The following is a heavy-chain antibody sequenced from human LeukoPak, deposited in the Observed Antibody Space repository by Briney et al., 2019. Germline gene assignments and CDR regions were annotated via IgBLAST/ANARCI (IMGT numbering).Heavy chain of an antibody. Sequence: GRSLRLSCAASGLTFSNYAIHWVRQAPGKGLEWVAVISYDGSNKYYADSVEGRFTLSRDNSKNTLYLQMNSLRAEDTAVYYCARDSGFSGTQRGEYWGQGTLVTVSS. CDR3: ARDSGFSGTQRGEY. CDR1: GLTFSNYA. J-gene: IGHJ4*02. CDR2: ISYDGSNK. V-gene: IGHV3-30*04. D-gene: IGHD3/OR15-3a*01.